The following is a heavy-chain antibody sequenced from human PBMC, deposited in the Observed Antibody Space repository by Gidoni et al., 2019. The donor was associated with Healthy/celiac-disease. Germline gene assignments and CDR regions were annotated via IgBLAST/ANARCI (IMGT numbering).Heavy chain of an antibody. CDR3: ARAPLRYFDWLSAFDI. J-gene: IGHJ3*02. CDR1: GYTFTGYY. V-gene: IGHV1-2*02. CDR2: INPNSGGT. D-gene: IGHD3-9*01. Sequence: QVQLVQSGAEVKKPGASVKVSCKASGYTFTGYYMHWVRQAPGQGLEWMGWINPNSGGTNYAQKFQGRVTMTRDTSISTAYMELSRLRSDDTAVYYCARAPLRYFDWLSAFDIWGQGTMVTVSS.